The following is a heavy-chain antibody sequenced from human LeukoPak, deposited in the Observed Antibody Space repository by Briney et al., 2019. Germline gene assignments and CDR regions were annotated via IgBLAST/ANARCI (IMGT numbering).Heavy chain of an antibody. V-gene: IGHV1-8*03. J-gene: IGHJ4*02. Sequence: ASVKVSCKASGYTFTSYDINWVRQATGQGPEWMGWMNPNSCSTGYAQKFQGRVTITRNTSISTAYMELSGLRSEDTAVYYCARGRSTGYPYYFEYWGQGTLVTVS. CDR3: ARGRSTGYPYYFEY. CDR1: GYTFTSYD. D-gene: IGHD5-12*01. CDR2: MNPNSCST.